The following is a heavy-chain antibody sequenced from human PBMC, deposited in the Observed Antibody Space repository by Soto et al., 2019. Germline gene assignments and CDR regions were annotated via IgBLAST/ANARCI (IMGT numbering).Heavy chain of an antibody. CDR1: GGSFSVYY. D-gene: IGHD3-3*01. V-gene: IGHV4-34*01. Sequence: PETLSLTCAVYGGSFSVYYWSWIRQPPGKGLEWIGEIHQSGSTHYTPPLKSQVTISVDTSKNQFSLKLSSVTAADTAVYYCAREYYDIWSGYYTGYYGMDVWGQGTTVTVSS. CDR2: IHQSGST. J-gene: IGHJ6*02. CDR3: AREYYDIWSGYYTGYYGMDV.